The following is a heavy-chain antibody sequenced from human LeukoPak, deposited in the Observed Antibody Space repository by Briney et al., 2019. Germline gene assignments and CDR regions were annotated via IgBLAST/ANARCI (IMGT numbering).Heavy chain of an antibody. Sequence: GGSLRLSCAASGFTFSSYDMHWVRQATGKGLEWVSAIGTAGDTYYPGSVKGRFTISRENAKNSLYLQMNSLRAGDTAVYYSARSKYGSGSYDYWGQGTLVTVSS. V-gene: IGHV3-13*01. CDR3: ARSKYGSGSYDY. D-gene: IGHD3-10*01. CDR1: GFTFSSYD. CDR2: IGTAGDT. J-gene: IGHJ4*02.